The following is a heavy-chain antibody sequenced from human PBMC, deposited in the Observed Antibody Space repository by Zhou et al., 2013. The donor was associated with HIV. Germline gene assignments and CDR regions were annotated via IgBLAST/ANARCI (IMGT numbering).Heavy chain of an antibody. D-gene: IGHD3-3*01. Sequence: QVQLVQSGAEVKKPGSSVKVSCKASGGTFNSYGINWVRQATGQGLEYMGWMNPNNGNTASAQRFQGRITMTRTTSISTAYLELSSLRSEDTAVYYCARGRYDFGLWGQGTLVTVSS. CDR1: GGTFNSYG. CDR2: MNPNNGNT. J-gene: IGHJ4*02. V-gene: IGHV1-8*02. CDR3: ARGRYDFGL.